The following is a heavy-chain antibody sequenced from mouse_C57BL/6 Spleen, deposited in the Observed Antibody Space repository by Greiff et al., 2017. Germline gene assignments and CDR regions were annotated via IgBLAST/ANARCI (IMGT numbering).Heavy chain of an antibody. CDR3: ARYYYGSSYGYYAMDY. D-gene: IGHD1-1*01. CDR2: IDPADSYT. J-gene: IGHJ4*01. V-gene: IGHV1-50*01. Sequence: QVQLQQPGAELVKPGASVKLSCKASGYTFTSYWMQWVQQRPGQGLEWIGEIDPADSYTDYNQKFKGKATLTGDTSSSTAYMQRSSLTSEDSAVYYGARYYYGSSYGYYAMDYWGQGTSVTVSS. CDR1: GYTFTSYW.